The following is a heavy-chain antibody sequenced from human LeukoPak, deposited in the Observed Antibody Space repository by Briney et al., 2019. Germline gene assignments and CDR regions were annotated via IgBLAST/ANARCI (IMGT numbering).Heavy chain of an antibody. CDR2: INAGNGNT. CDR3: ARGDSGSYDWFDP. V-gene: IGHV1-3*03. D-gene: IGHD1-26*01. CDR1: GCTFTSYA. Sequence: ASVKVSCKASGCTFTSYAMHWVRQAPGQRLEWMGWINAGNGNTKYSQEFQGRVTITRDTSASTAYMELSSLRSEDMAVYYCARGDSGSYDWFDPWGQGTLVTVSS. J-gene: IGHJ5*02.